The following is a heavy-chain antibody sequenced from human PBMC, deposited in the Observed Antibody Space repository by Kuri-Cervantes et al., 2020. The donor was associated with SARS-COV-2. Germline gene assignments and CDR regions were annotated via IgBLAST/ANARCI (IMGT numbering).Heavy chain of an antibody. V-gene: IGHV4-4*02. CDR3: ARDWAPGFWSGYEDY. D-gene: IGHD3-3*01. CDR1: GGSISSGNW. Sequence: SCAVSGGSISSGNWWSWVRQPPGKGLEWIGEIYHSGSTNYNPSLKSRVTISVDKSKNQFSLKLSSVTAADTAVYYCARDWAPGFWSGYEDYWGQGTLVTVSS. J-gene: IGHJ4*02. CDR2: IYHSGST.